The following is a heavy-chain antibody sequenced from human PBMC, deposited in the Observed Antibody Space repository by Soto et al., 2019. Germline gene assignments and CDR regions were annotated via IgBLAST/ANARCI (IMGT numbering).Heavy chain of an antibody. Sequence: QVQLQQWGAGLLRPSETLSLTCAFYGGSFDDFYWSWVRQSPGKGLEWVGEISHDGGTNYSPSLRSRGSISVDPFKNQFSLHLRSVTAADTGLYYCARGQLVWYGDLTPYHRDMDVWGQGTTVTVSS. D-gene: IGHD3-10*01. CDR1: GGSFDDFY. CDR2: ISHDGGT. J-gene: IGHJ6*02. CDR3: ARGQLVWYGDLTPYHRDMDV. V-gene: IGHV4-34*02.